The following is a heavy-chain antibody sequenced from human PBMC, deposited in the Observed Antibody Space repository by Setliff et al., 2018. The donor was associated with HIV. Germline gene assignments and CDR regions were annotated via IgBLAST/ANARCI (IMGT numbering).Heavy chain of an antibody. CDR3: ARGRGLHCPGGRCFSGGVDI. J-gene: IGHJ4*02. D-gene: IGHD3-10*01. Sequence: PSETLSLTCAVYGGTFSNYYWTWIRQSPVKGLEWIGEISHNGNTNYSPSLKGRLTLSADTSKSQFSLKLHSVSAADSGLYYCARGRGLHCPGGRCFSGGVDIWGQGSPVTVSS. CDR1: GGTFSNYY. CDR2: ISHNGNT. V-gene: IGHV4-34*01.